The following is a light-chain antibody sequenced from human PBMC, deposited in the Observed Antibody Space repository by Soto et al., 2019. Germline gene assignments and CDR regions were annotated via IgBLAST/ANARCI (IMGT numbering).Light chain of an antibody. CDR1: QDISNY. J-gene: IGKJ3*01. CDR2: DAS. Sequence: DLQMTQSPSSLSASVGDRVTITCQASQDISNYLNWYQQKPGKAPKLLIYDASNLETGVPSRFSGSGSGTDVTFTISSLQPKDIGTYYCQQYDNLPFTFGPGTKVHIK. V-gene: IGKV1-33*01. CDR3: QQYDNLPFT.